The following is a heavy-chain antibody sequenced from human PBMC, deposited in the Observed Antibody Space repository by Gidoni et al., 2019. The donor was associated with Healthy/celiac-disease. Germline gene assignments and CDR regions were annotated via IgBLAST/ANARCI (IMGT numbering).Heavy chain of an antibody. V-gene: IGHV3-21*01. J-gene: IGHJ3*02. CDR2: ISSSSSYI. CDR1: GFTFSSYS. CDR3: ARDRIVPLGILYAFDI. D-gene: IGHD1-26*01. Sequence: EVQLVESGGGLVKTGGALRLSCAAFGFTFSSYSMNWVCQAPGKGLEWVSSISSSSSYIYYADSVKRRFTISRDNAKNSLYLQMNSLRAEDTAVYYCARDRIVPLGILYAFDIWGQGTMVTVSS.